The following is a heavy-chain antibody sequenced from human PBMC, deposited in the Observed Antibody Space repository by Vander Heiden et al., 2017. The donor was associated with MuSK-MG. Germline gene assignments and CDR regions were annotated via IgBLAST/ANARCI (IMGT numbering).Heavy chain of an antibody. Sequence: QVQLQESGPGLVKPSETLSLTCTVTGGPISSYYWSWIRQPPGKGLAWSGYIYYRGSTNYNPPLKSRVTRSVDTSKNQFSLKLSSVTAADTAVYYCASGYSSGWYGYWGQGTLVTVSS. CDR2: IYYRGST. CDR3: ASGYSSGWYGY. D-gene: IGHD6-19*01. J-gene: IGHJ4*02. CDR1: GGPISSYY. V-gene: IGHV4-59*08.